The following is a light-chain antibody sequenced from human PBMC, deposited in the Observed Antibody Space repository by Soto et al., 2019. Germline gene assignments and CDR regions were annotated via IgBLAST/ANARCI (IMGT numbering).Light chain of an antibody. Sequence: QSALTQPASVSGSPGQSITISCTGTSSDVGGYNFVSWYQQHPGKAPKLMIYDVSNRPSGVSNRFSGSKSGNTASLTISGLQAEAEADYYCNSYTSSSTRVFGTGTKVTVL. CDR1: SSDVGGYNF. V-gene: IGLV2-14*01. J-gene: IGLJ1*01. CDR3: NSYTSSSTRV. CDR2: DVS.